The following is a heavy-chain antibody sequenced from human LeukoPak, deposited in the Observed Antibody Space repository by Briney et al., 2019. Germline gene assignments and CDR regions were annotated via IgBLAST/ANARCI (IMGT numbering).Heavy chain of an antibody. V-gene: IGHV4-59*01. Sequence: SETLSLTCTVSGASISSYYWSWIRQPPGKGLEWIGYLHYCGITNYNSSLKSRVTISPDTSKNQMSLKLSSVTAADTAVYYCARAGGQWTGIDFWGQGTLVTLSS. D-gene: IGHD6-19*01. CDR2: LHYCGIT. J-gene: IGHJ4*02. CDR3: ARAGGQWTGIDF. CDR1: GASISSYY.